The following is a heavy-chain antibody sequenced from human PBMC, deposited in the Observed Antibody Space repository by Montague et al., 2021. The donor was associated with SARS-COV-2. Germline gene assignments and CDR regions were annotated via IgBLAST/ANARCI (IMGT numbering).Heavy chain of an antibody. J-gene: IGHJ4*02. V-gene: IGHV4-59*08. Sequence: SETLSLTCTVSDGSIRSYYWNWMRQTPGKGLEWIGYMHYSGTANYNPSLRSRVTLMVDASRNQFSLELSSVTAADTAMYYCTRLPRGSGTWGYFDYWAQGTLVTVSS. CDR1: DGSIRSYY. CDR2: MHYSGTA. CDR3: TRLPRGSGTWGYFDY. D-gene: IGHD3-10*01.